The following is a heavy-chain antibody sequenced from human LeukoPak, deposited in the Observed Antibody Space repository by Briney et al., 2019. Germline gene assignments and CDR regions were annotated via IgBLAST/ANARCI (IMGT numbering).Heavy chain of an antibody. V-gene: IGHV4-39*01. Sequence: SETLSLTCTVSGGSISSSSYYWGWIRQPPGKGLEWIGSIYYSGSTYYNPSLKSRVTISVDTSKYQLSLKLSSVTAADTAVYYCAKVWGTTTVTTPYYFDYWGQGTLVTVSS. CDR1: GGSISSSSYY. D-gene: IGHD4-17*01. J-gene: IGHJ4*02. CDR3: AKVWGTTTVTTPYYFDY. CDR2: IYYSGST.